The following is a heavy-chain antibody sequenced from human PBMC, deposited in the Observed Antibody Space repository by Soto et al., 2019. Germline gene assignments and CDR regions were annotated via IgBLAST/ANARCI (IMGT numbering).Heavy chain of an antibody. D-gene: IGHD2-15*01. CDR1: GYTFTSYY. CDR2: INTSGGST. J-gene: IGHJ3*02. V-gene: IGHV1-46*03. Sequence: QVQLVPSGAEVKKPGASVKVSCKASGYTFTSYYMHWVRQAPGQGLEWMGIINTSGGSTSYAQKVQGRVTMTRDTATSTVYMGLSSLRSEDTAVYYCALPPTGCSGGSCWGVDAFDIWGQGTMVTVSS. CDR3: ALPPTGCSGGSCWGVDAFDI.